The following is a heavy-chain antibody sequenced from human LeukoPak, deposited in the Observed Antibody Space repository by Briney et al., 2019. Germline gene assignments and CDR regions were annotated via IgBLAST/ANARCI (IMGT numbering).Heavy chain of an antibody. J-gene: IGHJ4*02. D-gene: IGHD4-17*01. CDR1: GFTITSYS. Sequence: GGSLRLSCAASGFTITSYSMSWVRQAPGKGLEWVSAISGSGGSTYYADSVKGRFTISRDNSKNTLYLQMNSLRAEDTAVYYCAKGIYGDSSYYFDYWGQGTLVTVSS. CDR2: ISGSGGST. CDR3: AKGIYGDSSYYFDY. V-gene: IGHV3-23*01.